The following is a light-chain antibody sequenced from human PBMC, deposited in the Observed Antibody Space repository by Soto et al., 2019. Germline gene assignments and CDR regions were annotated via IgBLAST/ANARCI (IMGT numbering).Light chain of an antibody. CDR1: SSNIGTNP. V-gene: IGLV1-44*01. CDR3: SAWDDSIYGPV. Sequence: QSVRTQPPSASGTPGQRVAISCSGGSSNIGTNPVNWYLHLPGTAPKLLIYSDNQRPSGVPDRFSCSKSGTSASLTISGLQSEDEADYFCSAWDDSIYGPVFGGGTKLTVL. CDR2: SDN. J-gene: IGLJ2*01.